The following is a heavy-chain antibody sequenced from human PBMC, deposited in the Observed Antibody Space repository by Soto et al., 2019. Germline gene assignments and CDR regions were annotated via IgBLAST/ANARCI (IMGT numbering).Heavy chain of an antibody. CDR2: ISSSSSGI. V-gene: IGHV3-48*01. CDR1: GFTFSRYS. CDR3: ARDIVVVLAAPDAFDI. Sequence: GGSLRLSCAASGFTFSRYSMNWVRQAPGKGLEWVSYISSSSSGIYYADSVKGRFTISRYNANNSLYLQMNSLRAEDTSVYYCARDIVVVLAAPDAFDIWGQGTMVTVSS. J-gene: IGHJ3*02. D-gene: IGHD2-2*01.